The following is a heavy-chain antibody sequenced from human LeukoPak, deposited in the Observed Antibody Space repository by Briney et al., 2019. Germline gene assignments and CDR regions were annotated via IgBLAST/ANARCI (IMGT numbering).Heavy chain of an antibody. J-gene: IGHJ5*02. D-gene: IGHD2-15*01. V-gene: IGHV4-38-2*02. CDR3: ARERRYGRRFDP. CDR2: VYHSGST. Sequence: SVTLSLTCAVSGYSISSGYYWGWIRQPPGKGLEWIGSVYHSGSTYYNPSLKSRVTISVDTSKNQFSLKLTFVTAADTAVYYCARERRYGRRFDPWGQGTLVTVSS. CDR1: GYSISSGYY.